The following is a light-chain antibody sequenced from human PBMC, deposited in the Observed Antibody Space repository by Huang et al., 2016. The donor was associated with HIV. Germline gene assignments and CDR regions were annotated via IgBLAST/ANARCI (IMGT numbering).Light chain of an antibody. J-gene: IGKJ3*01. CDR1: RKINTY. Sequence: EILLTQSPATLSLSPGERATLSCKASRKINTYLAWYQQQPGQAPRLLLYDASTRAPDTPARFRGSGSGTDFTLTITNLEPEDFAVYFCQQRSNWPPFTFGPGTKVDRK. CDR2: DAS. CDR3: QQRSNWPPFT. V-gene: IGKV3-11*01.